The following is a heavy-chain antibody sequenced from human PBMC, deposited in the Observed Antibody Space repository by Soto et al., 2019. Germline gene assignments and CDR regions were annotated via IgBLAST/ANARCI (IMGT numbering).Heavy chain of an antibody. CDR1: VDSINSADYY. J-gene: IGHJ4*02. CDR2: IYYSRSD. V-gene: IGHV4-30-4*01. D-gene: IGHD3-22*01. Sequence: PSETLSLTGTVSVDSINSADYYWSWLRQPPGKGLEWIGYIYYSRSDYYNPSLGRRATITIDTSRNQFSLNLMSVTAADTAVYYCARVVQFYDSSGYSFYCYVYWGPGALVTVSS. CDR3: ARVVQFYDSSGYSFYCYVY.